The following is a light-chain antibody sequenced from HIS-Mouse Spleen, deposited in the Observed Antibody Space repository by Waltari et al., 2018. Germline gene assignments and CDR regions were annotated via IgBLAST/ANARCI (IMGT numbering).Light chain of an antibody. CDR3: QSADSSGTYQDVV. CDR2: KDS. J-gene: IGLJ2*01. CDR1: ALPKPY. V-gene: IGLV3-25*03. Sequence: SYELTQPPSVSVSPGQTARITCSGDALPKPYAYWYQQKPGQAPVLAIYKDSERPSGIPERFSGSSSGTTVTLTISGVQAEDEADYYCQSADSSGTYQDVVFGGGTKLTVL.